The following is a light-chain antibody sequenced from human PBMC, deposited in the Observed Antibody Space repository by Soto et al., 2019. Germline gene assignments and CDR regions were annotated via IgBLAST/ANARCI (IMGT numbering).Light chain of an antibody. CDR2: RIF. CDR1: QSVNGY. J-gene: IGKJ1*01. CDR3: LQHYAWPWT. V-gene: IGKV3-15*01. Sequence: EIVLTQSPGTLSVFPGERDTLSCRASQSVNGYLDWFLQKPGQAPRLVLQRIFTRAIGVPARFSGSGSETEFTLTISGLQSEDSGVYYCLQHYAWPWTFGQGTKVDI.